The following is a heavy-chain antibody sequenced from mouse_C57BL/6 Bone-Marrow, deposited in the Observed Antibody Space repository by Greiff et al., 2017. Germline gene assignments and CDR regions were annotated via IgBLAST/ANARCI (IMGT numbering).Heavy chain of an antibody. CDR2: IDPSDSYT. CDR3: ARYSTTVVATDWYFDV. Sequence: QVQLKQPGAELVRPGTSVKLSCKASGYTFTSYWMHWVKQRPGQGLEWIGVIDPSDSYTNYNQKFKGKATLTVDTSSSTAYMQLSSLTSEDSAVYYCARYSTTVVATDWYFDVRGTGTTVTVSS. CDR1: GYTFTSYW. J-gene: IGHJ1*03. D-gene: IGHD1-1*01. V-gene: IGHV1-59*01.